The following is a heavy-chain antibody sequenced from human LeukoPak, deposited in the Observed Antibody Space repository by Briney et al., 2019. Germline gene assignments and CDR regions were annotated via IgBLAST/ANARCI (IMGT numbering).Heavy chain of an antibody. Sequence: PSETLSLTCAVYGGSFSGYYWSWIRQPPGKGLEWIGEINHSGSTNYNPSLKSRVTISVDTSKNQFSLKLGSVTAADTAVYYCARGGGVRYSSSWYRYYFDYWGQGTQVTVSS. CDR2: INHSGST. D-gene: IGHD6-13*01. CDR3: ARGGGVRYSSSWYRYYFDY. J-gene: IGHJ4*02. V-gene: IGHV4-34*01. CDR1: GGSFSGYY.